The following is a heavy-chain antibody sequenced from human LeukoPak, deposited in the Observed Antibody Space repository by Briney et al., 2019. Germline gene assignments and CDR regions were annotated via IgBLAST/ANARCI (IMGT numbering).Heavy chain of an antibody. J-gene: IGHJ3*02. Sequence: PSETLSLTCTVSGGSISSYYWSWIRQPPGKGLEWIGYIYYSGSTNYNPSLKSRVTISVDTSKNQFSLKLISVTAADTAVYYCARDARTMIVAFDIWGQGTMVTVSS. CDR2: IYYSGST. V-gene: IGHV4-59*01. D-gene: IGHD3-22*01. CDR3: ARDARTMIVAFDI. CDR1: GGSISSYY.